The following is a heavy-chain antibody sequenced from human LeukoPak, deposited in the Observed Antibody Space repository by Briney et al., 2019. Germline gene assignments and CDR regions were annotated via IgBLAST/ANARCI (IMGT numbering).Heavy chain of an antibody. CDR1: GFTLSSYS. CDR2: ISRSSSSI. J-gene: IGHJ4*02. CDR3: ARADCSSTRCSYYFDY. D-gene: IGHD2-2*01. Sequence: PGGSLRLSCAASGFTLSSYSMNWVRQAPGKGLEWVSYISRSSSSIHYADSVKGRFTVSRDNAKNSLFLQMNSLRAEDTAVYYCARADCSSTRCSYYFDYWGQGTLVTVSS. V-gene: IGHV3-48*04.